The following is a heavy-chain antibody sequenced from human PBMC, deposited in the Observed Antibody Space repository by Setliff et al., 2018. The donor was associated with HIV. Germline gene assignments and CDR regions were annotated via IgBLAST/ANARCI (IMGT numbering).Heavy chain of an antibody. Sequence: RASVKVSCKASGYTFTDNYMHWVRQAPGQGLEWMGRINPLRGGGGTNFAQKFQGRVTMTRDTSINTAYMDLSRQTSDDTAVYYCARDKEPWEGYYKYYSMDVWGKGTKVTVSS. V-gene: IGHV1-2*06. CDR1: GYTFTDNY. D-gene: IGHD1-26*01. CDR3: ARDKEPWEGYYKYYSMDV. J-gene: IGHJ6*03. CDR2: INPLRGGGGT.